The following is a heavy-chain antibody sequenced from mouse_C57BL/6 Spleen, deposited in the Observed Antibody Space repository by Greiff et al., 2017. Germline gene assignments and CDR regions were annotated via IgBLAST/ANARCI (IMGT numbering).Heavy chain of an antibody. CDR3: ARLLDGSSSYYAMDY. J-gene: IGHJ4*01. CDR2: ILPGSGST. CDR1: GYTFTGYW. Sequence: QVQLQQSGAELMKPGASVKLSCKATGYTFTGYWIEWVKQRPGHGLEWIGEILPGSGSTNYNEKFKGKATFTADTSSNPAYMHLSSLTTEDSAIYYCARLLDGSSSYYAMDYGGQGTSVTVSS. V-gene: IGHV1-9*01. D-gene: IGHD1-1*01.